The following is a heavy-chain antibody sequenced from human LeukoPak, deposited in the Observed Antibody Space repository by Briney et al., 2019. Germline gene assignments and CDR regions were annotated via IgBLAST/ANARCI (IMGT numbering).Heavy chain of an antibody. V-gene: IGHV3-30*02. Sequence: GGSLRLSCAASGFTFSSYGMHWVRQAPGKGLEWVAFIRYDGSNKYYADSVKGRFTISRDNSKNTLYLQMNSLRAEDTAVYYCARHLRGGYYGSGSYLVWGQGTLVTVSS. CDR1: GFTFSSYG. CDR3: ARHLRGGYYGSGSYLV. D-gene: IGHD3-10*01. CDR2: IRYDGSNK. J-gene: IGHJ4*02.